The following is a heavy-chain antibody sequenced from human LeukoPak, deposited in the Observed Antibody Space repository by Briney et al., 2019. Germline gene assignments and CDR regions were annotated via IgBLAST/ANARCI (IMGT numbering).Heavy chain of an antibody. D-gene: IGHD3-16*01. CDR2: IKPDGSKE. CDR3: ARSPMRGGDLDY. CDR1: GFTLSSYW. Sequence: GGSLRLSCAASGFTLSSYWMTWVRQAPGKGLEWVAKIKPDGSKEYYVDSVKGRFTISRDNAKNSLYLQMNSLRAEDTAVYYCARSPMRGGDLDYWGQGTLVTVSS. J-gene: IGHJ4*02. V-gene: IGHV3-7*03.